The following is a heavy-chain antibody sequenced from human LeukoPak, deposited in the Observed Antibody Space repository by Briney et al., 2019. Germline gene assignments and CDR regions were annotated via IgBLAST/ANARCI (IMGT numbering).Heavy chain of an antibody. Sequence: GESLRLSCAASGFTFSSYSMNWVRQAPGKGLEWVSSISSSSSYIYYADSVKGRFTISRDNAKNSLYLQMNSLRAEDTAVYYCAREGAYYNYFDYWGQGTLVTVSS. J-gene: IGHJ4*02. CDR3: AREGAYYNYFDY. V-gene: IGHV3-21*01. CDR2: ISSSSSYI. D-gene: IGHD3-10*01. CDR1: GFTFSSYS.